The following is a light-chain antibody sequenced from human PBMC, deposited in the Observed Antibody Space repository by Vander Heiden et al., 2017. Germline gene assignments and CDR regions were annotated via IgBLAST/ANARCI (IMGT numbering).Light chain of an antibody. CDR1: ECISNY. CDR3: QQLSSYPRT. V-gene: IGKV1-9*01. J-gene: IGKJ1*01. Sequence: DIQLTQSPSFLSASVGDTVTITCRASECISNYLAWYQQKAGKAPKLLIYAASTLQSGVPSRFSGSGSGTEFTLTITSLQTEDFTTYYCQQLSSYPRTFGQGTKVEIK. CDR2: AAS.